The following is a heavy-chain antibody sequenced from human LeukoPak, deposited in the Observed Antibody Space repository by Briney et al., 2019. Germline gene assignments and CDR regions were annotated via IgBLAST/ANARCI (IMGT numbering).Heavy chain of an antibody. J-gene: IGHJ4*02. CDR2: ISASGANT. Sequence: PGGSLRLSCATSGFTFSFAAMTWVRQGPGTGLEWVSLISASGANTYYAGSVRGRFTISRDNSKNTVYLQMNSLRAEDTALYYCAKDIQGANWGQGTLVTVSS. CDR1: GFTFSFAA. V-gene: IGHV3-23*01. D-gene: IGHD5-18*01. CDR3: AKDIQGAN.